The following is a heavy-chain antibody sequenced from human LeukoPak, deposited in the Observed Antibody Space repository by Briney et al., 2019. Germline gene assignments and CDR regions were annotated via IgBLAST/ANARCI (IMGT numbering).Heavy chain of an antibody. Sequence: SGTLSLTCAVSGGSINSFNWWSWVRQPPGKGLEWIAEIYHSGSTHYNPSLKSRVTISVDKSKNQFSLKVSSVTAADTAVYYCARLERYFDWASNPGYYYGMDVWGQGTTVTVSS. CDR1: GGSINSFNW. J-gene: IGHJ6*02. V-gene: IGHV4-4*02. CDR3: ARLERYFDWASNPGYYYGMDV. D-gene: IGHD3-9*01. CDR2: IYHSGST.